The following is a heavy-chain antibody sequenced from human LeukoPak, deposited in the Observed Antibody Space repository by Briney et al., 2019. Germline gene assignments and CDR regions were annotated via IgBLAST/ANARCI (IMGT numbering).Heavy chain of an antibody. V-gene: IGHV1-18*01. CDR3: AVDNNGYPLGTY. D-gene: IGHD2-8*01. Sequence: GAAVMVSCKTSGYTFTSYGISWVRQAPGQRLEWMGWISAYNGNTRHAQKVQGRVTMTTDTTTSTAYLELRSLRSDDTAVYYCAVDNNGYPLGTYWGQGPLFPVSS. CDR2: ISAYNGNT. J-gene: IGHJ4*02. CDR1: GYTFTSYG.